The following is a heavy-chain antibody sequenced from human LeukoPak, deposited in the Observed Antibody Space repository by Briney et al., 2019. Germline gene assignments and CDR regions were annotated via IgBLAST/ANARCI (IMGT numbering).Heavy chain of an antibody. CDR2: INPNSGGT. J-gene: IGHJ4*02. V-gene: IGHV1-2*02. Sequence: ASVKVSCKASGYTFTGYYMHWVRQAPGQGLEWMGWINPNSGGTNYAQKFQGRVTMTRDTSISTAYMELSRLRSDDTAVYYCARGNRYYDSSGYGDYWGQGTLVTVSS. CDR1: GYTFTGYY. CDR3: ARGNRYYDSSGYGDY. D-gene: IGHD3-22*01.